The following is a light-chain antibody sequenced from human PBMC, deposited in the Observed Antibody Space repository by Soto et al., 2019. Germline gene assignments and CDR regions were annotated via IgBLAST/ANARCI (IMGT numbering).Light chain of an antibody. CDR3: QTWGTAIRV. V-gene: IGLV4-69*01. CDR2: LNSDGSH. CDR1: SGHSNYA. Sequence: QSVLTQSPSASASLGPSVKLTCTLSSGHSNYAIAWHQQQPEKGPRYLMKLNSDGSHSKGDGIPDRFSGSSSEAERYLTTSSLQSEDEAYYYCQTWGTAIRVFGGGTKLTVL. J-gene: IGLJ2*01.